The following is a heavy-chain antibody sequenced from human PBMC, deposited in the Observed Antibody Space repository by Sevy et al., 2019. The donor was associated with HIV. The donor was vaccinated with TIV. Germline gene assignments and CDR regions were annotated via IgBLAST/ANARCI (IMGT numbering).Heavy chain of an antibody. CDR2: IKAKIDGETT. J-gene: IGHJ4*02. V-gene: IGHV3-15*07. D-gene: IGHD3-10*01. Sequence: GGSLRLSCGGSGFNISSASMNWVRQAPGRGLEWVGRIKAKIDGETTDYGAPVKGRFIISRDDSRKTVYVQLNSVKSEDTAMYSCTTRPYGSIIDYWGQGTLVTVSS. CDR3: TTRPYGSIIDY. CDR1: GFNISSAS.